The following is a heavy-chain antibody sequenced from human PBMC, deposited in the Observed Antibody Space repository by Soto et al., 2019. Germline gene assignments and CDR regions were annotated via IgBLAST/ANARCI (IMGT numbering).Heavy chain of an antibody. CDR3: AKHGADWQWGYFDY. D-gene: IGHD3-9*01. J-gene: IGHJ4*02. CDR1: GFTFSSYA. V-gene: IGHV3-23*01. CDR2: ITSGGTT. Sequence: EVQLLDSGGGLVQPGGSLRLSCAASGFTFSSYAMTWVRQAPGKGLEWVSAITSGGTTYYADSVKGRFTLSRDNSKNTLYLQMNSLRAEDTAVYYCAKHGADWQWGYFDYWGQGTLVTVSS.